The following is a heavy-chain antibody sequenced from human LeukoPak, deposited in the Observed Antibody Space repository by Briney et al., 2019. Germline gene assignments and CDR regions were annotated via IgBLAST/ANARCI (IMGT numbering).Heavy chain of an antibody. CDR2: INPNSGGT. CDR1: GYTFTGYY. CDR3: ARGRGYCSSTSCYSLWFDP. Sequence: GASVKVSCKASGYTFTGYYMHWVRQAPGQGLEWMGWINPNSGGTNYAQKFQGRVTMTRDTSISTAYVELSRLRSDDTAVYYCARGRGYCSSTSCYSLWFDPWGQGTLVTVSS. J-gene: IGHJ5*02. D-gene: IGHD2-2*02. V-gene: IGHV1-2*02.